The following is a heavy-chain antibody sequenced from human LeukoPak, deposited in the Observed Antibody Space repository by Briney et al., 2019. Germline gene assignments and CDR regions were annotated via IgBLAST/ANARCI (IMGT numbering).Heavy chain of an antibody. CDR2: IKQDGSEK. CDR1: GFTFSSYW. Sequence: GGSLRLSCAASGFTFSSYWMSWVRQAPGKGLEWVANIKQDGSEKYYVDSVKGRFTISRDNAKNSLYLQMNSLRAEDTAVYHCARDLFFLPGVLWSGFDYWGQGTLVTVSS. CDR3: ARDLFFLPGVLWSGFDY. J-gene: IGHJ4*02. V-gene: IGHV3-7*01. D-gene: IGHD7-27*01.